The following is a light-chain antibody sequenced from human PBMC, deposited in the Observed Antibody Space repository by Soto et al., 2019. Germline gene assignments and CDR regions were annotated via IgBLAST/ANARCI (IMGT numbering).Light chain of an antibody. CDR1: QSVSSSY. V-gene: IGKV3-20*01. CDR3: QQYGSSPRT. CDR2: GAS. J-gene: IGKJ2*01. Sequence: EIVLTQSPGTLSLSPGERATLSCRASQSVSSSYLAWYQQKPGQAPRLLIYGASTRATGIPDRFSGSGSGTDLPLTISRLEPEDFAVYYCQQYGSSPRTFGQGTKLEIK.